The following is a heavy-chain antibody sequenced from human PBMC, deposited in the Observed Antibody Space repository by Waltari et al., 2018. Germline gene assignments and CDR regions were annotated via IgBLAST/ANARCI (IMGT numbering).Heavy chain of an antibody. Sequence: QVQLQESGPGLVKPSETLSLTCTVSGGSISSYFWSWIRQPPGKGLEWIGYIYYSGSTNYNPSLKSRVTISVDTSKNQFSLKLSSVTAADTAVYYCAREGGAARGGFDYWGQGTLVTVSS. D-gene: IGHD6-6*01. V-gene: IGHV4-59*01. J-gene: IGHJ4*02. CDR3: AREGGAARGGFDY. CDR1: GGSISSYF. CDR2: IYYSGST.